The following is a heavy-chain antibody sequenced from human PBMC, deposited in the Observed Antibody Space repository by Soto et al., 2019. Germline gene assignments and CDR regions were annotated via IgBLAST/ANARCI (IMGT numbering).Heavy chain of an antibody. CDR1: RGSVSSGTYY. D-gene: IGHD3-3*01. CDR3: ATFLGSDFWSDDYQEYSYYALDV. V-gene: IGHV4-61*01. Sequence: SETLSLTCTVSRGSVSSGTYYWSWIRQPPGKGLEWIGYIYHSGSTNYNPSLKSRVTISVDTSKNQFSLKLSSVTAADTAVYFCATFLGSDFWSDDYQEYSYYALDVWGQGTTVTVSS. CDR2: IYHSGST. J-gene: IGHJ6*02.